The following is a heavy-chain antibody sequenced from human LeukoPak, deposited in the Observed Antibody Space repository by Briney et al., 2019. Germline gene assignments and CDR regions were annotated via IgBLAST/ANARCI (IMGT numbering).Heavy chain of an antibody. D-gene: IGHD3-22*01. Sequence: ASVKVSCKASGYTFTSYYMHWVRQAPGQGLEWMGIINPSGGNTNYAQKLQGRVTMTTDTSTSTAYMELRSLRSDDTAVYYCARVQYYYDSSGKRNYYYYYMDVWGKGTTVTVSS. CDR1: GYTFTSYY. CDR2: INPSGGNT. CDR3: ARVQYYYDSSGKRNYYYYYMDV. V-gene: IGHV1-46*01. J-gene: IGHJ6*03.